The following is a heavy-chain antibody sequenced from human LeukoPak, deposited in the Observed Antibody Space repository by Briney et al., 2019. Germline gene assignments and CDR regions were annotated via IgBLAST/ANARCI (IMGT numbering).Heavy chain of an antibody. CDR1: GGSISSGDYY. V-gene: IGHV4-30-4*08. CDR2: IYYSGST. CDR3: ARDGDYGTFAFDI. D-gene: IGHD4-17*01. J-gene: IGHJ3*02. Sequence: SQTLSLTCTVSGGSISSGDYYWSWIRQPPGKGLEWIGYIYYSGSTYYNPSLKSRVTISVATSKNQFSLKLSSVTAADTAVYYCARDGDYGTFAFDIWGQGTMVTVSS.